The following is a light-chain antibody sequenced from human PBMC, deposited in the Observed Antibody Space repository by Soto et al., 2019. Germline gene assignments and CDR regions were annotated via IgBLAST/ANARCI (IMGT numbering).Light chain of an antibody. CDR3: QQYNNWPRT. V-gene: IGKV3-15*01. CDR2: AAS. J-gene: IGKJ1*01. CDR1: QSISGN. Sequence: EIMMTQSPATLSVSPGKRATLSCRASQSISGNLAWYQQKPGQAPGLLIYAASTRATGIPARFSGSGSGTEFTLTISSLQSEDFAVYYCQQYNNWPRTFGQGTKVEIK.